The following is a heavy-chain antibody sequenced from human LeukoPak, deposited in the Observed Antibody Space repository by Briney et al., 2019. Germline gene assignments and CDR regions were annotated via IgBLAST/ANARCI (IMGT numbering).Heavy chain of an antibody. D-gene: IGHD1-26*01. V-gene: IGHV1-2*02. CDR3: ARVGYSGSYRYLYYFDY. CDR1: GYTFTGYY. Sequence: ASVTVSCKASGYTFTGYYMHWVRQAPGQGLEWMGWINPNSGGTNYAQKFQGRVTMTRDTSISTAYMELSRLSSDDTAVYYCARVGYSGSYRYLYYFDYWGQGTLVTVSS. J-gene: IGHJ4*02. CDR2: INPNSGGT.